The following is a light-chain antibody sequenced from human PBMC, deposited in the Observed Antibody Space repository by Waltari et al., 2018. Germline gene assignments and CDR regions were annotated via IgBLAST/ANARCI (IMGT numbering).Light chain of an antibody. Sequence: DVVMTQSPLSLPVTLGQPASISCRSSQSLVHSDGNIYVHWFQQRPGQSPRRLIYKVSNRDSGVPDKFSGSGSGTDFILKISRVEAEDVGVYYCMQSLQALWTFGQGTKVEIK. V-gene: IGKV2-30*02. CDR3: MQSLQALWT. CDR1: QSLVHSDGNIY. CDR2: KVS. J-gene: IGKJ1*01.